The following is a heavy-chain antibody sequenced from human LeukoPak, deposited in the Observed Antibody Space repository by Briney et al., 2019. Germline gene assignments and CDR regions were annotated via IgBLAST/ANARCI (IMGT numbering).Heavy chain of an antibody. CDR1: GGTFSSYA. CDR3: ARKRVFGVVGESYYYYYYMDV. Sequence: ASVKVSCKASGGTFSSYAISWVRQAPGQGLEWMGGIIPIFGTANYAQKFQGRVTITADESTSTAYMELSSLRSEDTAVYYCARKRVFGVVGESYYYYYYMDVWGKGTTVTVSS. D-gene: IGHD3-3*01. J-gene: IGHJ6*03. V-gene: IGHV1-69*13. CDR2: IIPIFGTA.